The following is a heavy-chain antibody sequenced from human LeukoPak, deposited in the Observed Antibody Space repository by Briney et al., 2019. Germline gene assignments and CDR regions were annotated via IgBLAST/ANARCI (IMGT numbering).Heavy chain of an antibody. CDR3: AKDIAYGGNSADY. CDR1: GFTFSSYW. Sequence: GGSLRLSSAASGFTFSSYWMHWVRQAPGKGLVWVSRINSDGSSTSYADSVKGRFTISRDNAKNTLYLQMNSLRAEDTAVYYCAKDIAYGGNSADYWGQGTLVTVSS. D-gene: IGHD4-23*01. J-gene: IGHJ4*02. CDR2: INSDGSST. V-gene: IGHV3-74*01.